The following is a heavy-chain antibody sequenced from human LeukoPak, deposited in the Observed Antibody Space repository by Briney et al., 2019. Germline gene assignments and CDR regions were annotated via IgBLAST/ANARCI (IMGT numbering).Heavy chain of an antibody. CDR3: ARDYKYYDNSGYHCFDY. D-gene: IGHD3-22*01. CDR2: ISGYDGDT. CDR1: GYTFTNFG. J-gene: IGHJ4*02. V-gene: IGHV1-18*01. Sequence: VASVKVSCKASGYTFTNFGISWVRQAPGQGLEWMGWISGYDGDTNFAQKFQGRVSMTTDTSTNTAYMELRSLRSDDTAVYYCARDYKYYDNSGYHCFDYWGQGTLVTVSS.